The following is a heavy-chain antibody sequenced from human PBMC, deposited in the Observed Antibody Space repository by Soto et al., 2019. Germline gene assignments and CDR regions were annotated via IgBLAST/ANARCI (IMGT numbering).Heavy chain of an antibody. CDR1: GGSFTSNNW. D-gene: IGHD1-7*01. CDR2: IYRTGST. Sequence: PSETLSPTCAVSGGSFTSNNWWTWVRQPPGQGLEWIGEIYRTGSTNYNPSLKSRVTISLDKSENQFSLKVTSLTAADTAVYYCASRDPGTSVDYWGQGTLVTVSS. CDR3: ASRDPGTSVDY. J-gene: IGHJ4*02. V-gene: IGHV4-4*02.